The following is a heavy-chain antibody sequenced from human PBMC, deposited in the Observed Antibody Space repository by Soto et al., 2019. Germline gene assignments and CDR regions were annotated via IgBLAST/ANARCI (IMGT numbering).Heavy chain of an antibody. Sequence: ASVTVSCKASGYTFTSYYMHWVRQAPGQGLEWMGIINPSGGSTSYAQKFQGRVTMTRDTSTSTVYMELSSLRSEDTAVYYCASYSSSWYRDPYYYYGMDVWGQGTTVTVSS. CDR3: ASYSSSWYRDPYYYYGMDV. CDR2: INPSGGST. J-gene: IGHJ6*02. D-gene: IGHD6-13*01. V-gene: IGHV1-46*01. CDR1: GYTFTSYY.